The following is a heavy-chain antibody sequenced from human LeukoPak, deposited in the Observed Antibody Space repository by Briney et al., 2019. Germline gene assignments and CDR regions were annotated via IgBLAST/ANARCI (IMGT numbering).Heavy chain of an antibody. Sequence: SETLSLTCTVSGGSISSYYWSWIRQPPGKGLEWIGYIYYSGSTNYNPSLKSRVTISVDTSKNQLSLRLRSVTAADTAVYYCARVGTMVREGYYFDYWGQGTLVTVSS. J-gene: IGHJ4*02. CDR1: GGSISSYY. V-gene: IGHV4-59*03. CDR2: IYYSGST. D-gene: IGHD3-10*01. CDR3: ARVGTMVREGYYFDY.